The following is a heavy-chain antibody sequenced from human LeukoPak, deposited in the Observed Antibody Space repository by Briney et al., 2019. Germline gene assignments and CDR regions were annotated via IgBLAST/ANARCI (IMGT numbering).Heavy chain of an antibody. V-gene: IGHV1-69*04. D-gene: IGHD6-19*01. CDR3: ARDPTHIAVAATRWFDP. J-gene: IGHJ5*02. CDR2: IIPILGIA. CDR1: GGTFSSYA. Sequence: SVKVSCKASGGTFSSYAISWVRQAPGQGLEWMGRIIPILGIANYARKFQGRVTITADKSTSTAYMELSSLRSEDTAVYYCARDPTHIAVAATRWFDPWGQGTLVTVSS.